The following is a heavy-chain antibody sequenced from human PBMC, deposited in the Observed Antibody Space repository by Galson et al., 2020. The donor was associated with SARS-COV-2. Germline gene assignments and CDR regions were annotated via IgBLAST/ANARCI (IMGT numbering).Heavy chain of an antibody. D-gene: IGHD1-1*01. CDR1: EFIVSSNY. CDR3: AGVEGVWSEFDP. CDR2: FYTDGTT. J-gene: IGHJ5*02. Sequence: GESLKISCAAAEFIVSSNYMSWIRQAPGKGLEWVAGFYTDGTTHYADSVKGRFTISRDNSQNTLFLQMDSLRAEDTAVYYCAGVEGVWSEFDPWGQGTMVTVSS. V-gene: IGHV3-66*01.